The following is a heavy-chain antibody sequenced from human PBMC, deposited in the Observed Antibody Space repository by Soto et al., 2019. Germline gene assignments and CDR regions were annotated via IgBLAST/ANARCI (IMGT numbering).Heavy chain of an antibody. CDR1: GFTFSNAW. V-gene: IGHV3-15*07. D-gene: IGHD3-10*01. J-gene: IGHJ6*02. CDR3: TTAGGSGSYYPAWRYLTYYYYGMDV. Sequence: GGSLRLSCAASGFTFSNAWMNWVRQAPGKGLEWVGRIKSKTDGGTTDYAAPVKGRFTISRDDSKNTLYLQMNSLKTEDTAVYYCTTAGGSGSYYPAWRYLTYYYYGMDVWGQGTTVTVSS. CDR2: IKSKTDGGTT.